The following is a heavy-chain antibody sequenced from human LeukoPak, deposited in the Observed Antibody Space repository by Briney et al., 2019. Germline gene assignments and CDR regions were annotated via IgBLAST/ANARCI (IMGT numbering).Heavy chain of an antibody. V-gene: IGHV3-7*01. J-gene: IGHJ4*02. D-gene: IGHD6-13*01. Sequence: PGGSLRLSCAASGFSFSTYWMSWVRQAPGKGLEWVANIKQDGSEKYYVDSAKGRFTISRDNAKNSLYLQMNSLRAEDTAVYYCATDLGSSRPNFWGQRILVTVSS. CDR1: GFSFSTYW. CDR3: ATDLGSSRPNF. CDR2: IKQDGSEK.